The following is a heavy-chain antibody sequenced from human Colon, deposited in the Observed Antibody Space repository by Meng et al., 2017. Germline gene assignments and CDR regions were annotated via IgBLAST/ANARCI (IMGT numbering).Heavy chain of an antibody. J-gene: IGHJ4*02. V-gene: IGHV4-4*02. D-gene: IGHD4-17*01. CDR2: IYHSGAT. CDR1: GGSISSIHW. CDR3: ASIYRYGDYGDYFDY. Sequence: QGQLQESGPGPVKPSGTLSLTCAVSGGSISSIHWWSWVRQPPGKGLEWIGEIYHSGATNYSPSLKSRVTISVDKSKNQFSLKLSSMTAADTAVYYCASIYRYGDYGDYFDYWGQGTLVTVSS.